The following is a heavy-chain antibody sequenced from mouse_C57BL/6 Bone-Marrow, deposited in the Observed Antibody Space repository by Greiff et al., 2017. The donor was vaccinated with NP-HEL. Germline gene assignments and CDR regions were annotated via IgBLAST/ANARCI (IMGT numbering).Heavy chain of an antibody. CDR3: ARGDLLWYLYYAMDY. J-gene: IGHJ4*01. CDR1: GYTFTDYY. V-gene: IGHV1-76*01. CDR2: IYPGSGNT. D-gene: IGHD2-1*01. Sequence: VKLMESGAELVRPGASVKLSCKASGYTFTDYYINRVKQRPGQGLEWIARIYPGSGNTYYNEKFKGKATLTAEKSSSTAYMQLSSLTSEDSAVYFCARGDLLWYLYYAMDYWGQGTSVTVSS.